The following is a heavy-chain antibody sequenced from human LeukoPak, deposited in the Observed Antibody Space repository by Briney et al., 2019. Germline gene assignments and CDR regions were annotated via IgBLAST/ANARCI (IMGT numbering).Heavy chain of an antibody. Sequence: GGSLRLSCAASGFTFSSYVMHWVRQAPGKGLEWVAVISYDGSNKYYADSVKGRFTISRDNSKNTLYLQMNSLRAEDTAVYYCAKPSTVDRRFDYWGQGTLVTVSS. J-gene: IGHJ4*02. CDR2: ISYDGSNK. CDR3: AKPSTVDRRFDY. V-gene: IGHV3-30*18. D-gene: IGHD4-17*01. CDR1: GFTFSSYV.